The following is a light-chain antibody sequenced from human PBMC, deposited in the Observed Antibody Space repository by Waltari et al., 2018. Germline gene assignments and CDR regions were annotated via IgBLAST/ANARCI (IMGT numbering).Light chain of an antibody. Sequence: IVMTQSPVTLSVSPGERATLSCRASQSIGSNLAWYQQKRGQAPRLLIYDASTRATDIPARFSGSGSGTEVTLTISSMQSEDFAVYFCQQYNNWPPYTFGQGTKLEIK. J-gene: IGKJ2*01. CDR1: QSIGSN. CDR3: QQYNNWPPYT. CDR2: DAS. V-gene: IGKV3-15*01.